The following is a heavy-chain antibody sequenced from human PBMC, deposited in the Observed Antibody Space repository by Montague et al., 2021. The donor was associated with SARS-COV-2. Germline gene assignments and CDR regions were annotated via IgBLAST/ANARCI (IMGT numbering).Heavy chain of an antibody. CDR3: ARISRNSGFVGVFDI. D-gene: IGHD3-22*01. CDR2: ISDRGNT. Sequence: SETLSLTCSVSSDAINNHYWSWIRQPPGKGLEWIGYISDRGNTKYNPSLKSPVTISADTPKNQVSLRLSSVTAADTAVYYCARISRNSGFVGVFDIWGQGTLVAVSS. J-gene: IGHJ3*02. CDR1: SDAINNHY. V-gene: IGHV4-59*11.